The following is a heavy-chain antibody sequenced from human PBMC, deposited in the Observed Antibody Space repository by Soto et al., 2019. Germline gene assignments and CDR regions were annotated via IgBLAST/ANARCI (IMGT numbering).Heavy chain of an antibody. CDR2: ISGSGGST. CDR1: GFTFSSYS. CDR3: AKDWAILTAPDAFDI. D-gene: IGHD7-27*01. Sequence: GGSLRLSCAASGFTFSSYSMSWVRQAPGKGLEWVSAISGSGGSTYYADSVKGRFTISRDNSKNTLYLQMNSLRAEDTAVYYCAKDWAILTAPDAFDIWGQGTMVTVSS. V-gene: IGHV3-23*01. J-gene: IGHJ3*02.